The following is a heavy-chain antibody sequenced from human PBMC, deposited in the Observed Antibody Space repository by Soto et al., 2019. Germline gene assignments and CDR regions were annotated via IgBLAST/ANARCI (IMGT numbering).Heavy chain of an antibody. J-gene: IGHJ6*02. CDR3: TWDAWGSHTDYYYGMDV. D-gene: IGHD7-27*01. V-gene: IGHV4-39*01. CDR2: IHYTGST. CDR1: GDSISSSFYY. Sequence: SETLSLTCTVSGDSISSSFYYWGWVRQPPGKGLEWIGTIHYTGSTFYNPSLKSRVTISVDTSKNQFSLKLSSVTAADTAVYYCTWDAWGSHTDYYYGMDVWGQGTTVTVSS.